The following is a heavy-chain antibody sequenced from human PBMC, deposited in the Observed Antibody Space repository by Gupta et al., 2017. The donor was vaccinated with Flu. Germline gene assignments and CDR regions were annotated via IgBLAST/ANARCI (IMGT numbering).Heavy chain of an antibody. J-gene: IGHJ4*02. Sequence: VKVSCKASGYTFTSYYMPWVRQAAGQGLEWMGIINPSGGSTSYAQKFQGRVTMTRDTSTSTVYMELSSLRSEDTAVYYCARIAVAGRDSDYWGQGTLVTGSS. CDR2: INPSGGST. CDR1: GYTFTSYY. V-gene: IGHV1-46*01. CDR3: ARIAVAGRDSDY. D-gene: IGHD6-19*01.